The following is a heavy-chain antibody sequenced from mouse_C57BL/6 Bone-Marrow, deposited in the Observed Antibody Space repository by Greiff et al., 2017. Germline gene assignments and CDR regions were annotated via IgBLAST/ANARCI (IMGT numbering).Heavy chain of an antibody. D-gene: IGHD4-1*02. CDR2: ISDGGSYT. V-gene: IGHV5-4*01. CDR3: ARERNWDEWYFDV. CDR1: GFTFSSYA. Sequence: EVQLVESGGGLVKPGGSLKLSCAASGFTFSSYAMSWVRQTPGKRLEWVATISDGGSYTYYPDNVKGRFTLPTDNATNNLYLQMSNLKSEDTAMYYCARERNWDEWYFDVWGTGTTVTVSS. J-gene: IGHJ1*03.